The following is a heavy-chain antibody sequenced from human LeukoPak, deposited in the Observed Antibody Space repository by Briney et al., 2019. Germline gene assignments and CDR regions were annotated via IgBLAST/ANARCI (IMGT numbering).Heavy chain of an antibody. D-gene: IGHD3-10*01. Sequence: ASVKVSCKVSGYTLTELSMHWVRQAPGKGLEWMGGFDPEDGETIYAQKFQGRVTMTEDTSTDTAYMELSSLRSEDTAVYYCATGLELWFGAYPEGYWGQGTLVTVSS. J-gene: IGHJ4*02. CDR1: GYTLTELS. CDR3: ATGLELWFGAYPEGY. CDR2: FDPEDGET. V-gene: IGHV1-24*01.